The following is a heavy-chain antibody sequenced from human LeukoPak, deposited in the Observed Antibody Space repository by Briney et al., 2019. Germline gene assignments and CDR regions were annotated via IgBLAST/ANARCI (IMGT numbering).Heavy chain of an antibody. D-gene: IGHD1-26*01. Sequence: KPSDTLSLMCGVSGYPNKSCYYRGWTRPPPGTGLEWIGSIYHSGSTYYNPSLKSRVTISVDTSKNQFSLKLSSVTAADTAVYYCASRGGSYSDDFDYWGQGTLVTVSS. J-gene: IGHJ4*02. CDR2: IYHSGST. V-gene: IGHV4-38-2*01. CDR1: GYPNKSCYY. CDR3: ASRGGSYSDDFDY.